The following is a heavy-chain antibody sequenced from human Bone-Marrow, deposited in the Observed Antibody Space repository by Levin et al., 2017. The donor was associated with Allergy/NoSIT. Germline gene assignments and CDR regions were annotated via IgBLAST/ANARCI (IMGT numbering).Heavy chain of an antibody. Sequence: GGSLRLSCVLSGFNFSTFGAHWVRQAPGKGLEWVAFISHDGHKQFHADSVKGRFTISRDNSKDTLFLQMNDLRVDDSAFYYCAKSRFRASYYFDYWGRGTLVTVSS. CDR1: GFNFSTFG. CDR3: AKSRFRASYYFDY. CDR2: ISHDGHKQ. J-gene: IGHJ4*01. V-gene: IGHV3-30*18.